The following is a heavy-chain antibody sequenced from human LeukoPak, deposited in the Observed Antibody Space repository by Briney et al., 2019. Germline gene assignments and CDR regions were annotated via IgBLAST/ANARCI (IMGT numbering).Heavy chain of an antibody. D-gene: IGHD3-22*01. CDR1: GGTFSSYA. CDR2: IIPIFGTA. CDR3: AKEGYDSSGYPGSSPNHDAFDI. Sequence: EASVKVSCKASGGTFSSYAISWVRQAPGQGREWMGGIIPIFGTANYAQKFQGRVTITADESTSTAYMELSSLRSEDTAVYYCAKEGYDSSGYPGSSPNHDAFDIWGQGTMVTVSS. V-gene: IGHV1-69*13. J-gene: IGHJ3*02.